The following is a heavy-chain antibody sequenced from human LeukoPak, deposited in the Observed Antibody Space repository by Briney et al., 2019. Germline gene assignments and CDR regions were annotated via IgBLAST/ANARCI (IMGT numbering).Heavy chain of an antibody. Sequence: ASVKVSCKASGYTFTGYYMHWVRRAPGQGLEWMGWINPNSGGTNYAQKFQGRVTMTRDTSISTAYMELSRLRSEDTAVYYCARSARTILTYCSGGSCYSSFFDYWGQGTLVTVSS. D-gene: IGHD2-15*01. J-gene: IGHJ4*02. CDR1: GYTFTGYY. V-gene: IGHV1-2*02. CDR2: INPNSGGT. CDR3: ARSARTILTYCSGGSCYSSFFDY.